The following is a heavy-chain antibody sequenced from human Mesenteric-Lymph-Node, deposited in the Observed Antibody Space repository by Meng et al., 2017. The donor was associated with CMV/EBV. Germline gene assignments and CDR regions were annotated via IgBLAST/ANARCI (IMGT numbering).Heavy chain of an antibody. CDR3: ARGGGKYYYGSGSLYYFDY. CDR2: IYYSGNT. V-gene: IGHV4-39*07. J-gene: IGHJ4*02. D-gene: IGHD3-10*01. Sequence: SDTLSLTCTVSGGSISSSSYYWGWIRQPPGKGPEWIGSIYYSGNTYYNPFLKSRVTISVDTSKTQFSLKLSSVTAADTAVYYCARGGGKYYYGSGSLYYFDYWGQGTLVTVSS. CDR1: GGSISSSSYY.